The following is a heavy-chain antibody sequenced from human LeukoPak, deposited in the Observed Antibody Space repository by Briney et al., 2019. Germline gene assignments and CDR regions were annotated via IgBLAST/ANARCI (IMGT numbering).Heavy chain of an antibody. J-gene: IGHJ3*02. D-gene: IGHD3-22*01. CDR2: IYYSGST. CDR3: ARTYYYDSSGYAYFAFDI. CDR1: GYSISSGYY. Sequence: SETLSLTCTVSGYSISSGYYWGWIRQPPGKGLEWIGYIYYSGSTNYNPSLKSRVTISVDTSKNQFSLKLSSVTAADTAVYYCARTYYYDSSGYAYFAFDIWGQGTMVTVSS. V-gene: IGHV4-61*01.